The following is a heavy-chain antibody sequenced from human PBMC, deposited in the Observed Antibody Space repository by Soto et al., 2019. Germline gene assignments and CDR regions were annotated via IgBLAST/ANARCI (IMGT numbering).Heavy chain of an antibody. J-gene: IGHJ6*02. V-gene: IGHV3-53*01. CDR1: GLTVSQNY. CDR2: LYAEGCT. D-gene: IGHD1-26*01. Sequence: VQLVESGGGLIQPGGSLRLSCVASGLTVSQNYMAWVRQAPEMGPQWVSVLYAEGCTYYTESVKGRFTISRDPSKNTLFLQMDGLRAEDTAVYYCVRPRPPGGNYGMDVWGQGTTVTVSS. CDR3: VRPRPPGGNYGMDV.